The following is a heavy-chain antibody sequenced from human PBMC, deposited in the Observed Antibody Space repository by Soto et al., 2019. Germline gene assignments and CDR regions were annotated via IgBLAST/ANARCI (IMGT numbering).Heavy chain of an antibody. V-gene: IGHV1-69*08. J-gene: IGHJ3*01. CDR2: IFPLLGVT. CDR1: RGTFSSYT. D-gene: IGHD2-2*01. CDR3: AREGERVVVVPAAMRDDAFDV. Sequence: QVQLVQSGAEVKKPGSSVKVSCKVSRGTFSSYTISWVRQAPGQGLEWMGRIFPLLGVTNFAQKFQGRLTMTADKSTSTVYMELSSLRSDDTAVFHCAREGERVVVVPAAMRDDAFDVWGQGTMVTVSS.